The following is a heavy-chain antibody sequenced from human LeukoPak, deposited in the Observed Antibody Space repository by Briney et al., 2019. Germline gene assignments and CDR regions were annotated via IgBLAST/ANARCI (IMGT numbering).Heavy chain of an antibody. Sequence: GGSLRLSCGASGFIFSNYGMHWVRQAPGKGLELVAVISHDGSTQFYADSVKGRFTISRDNSKNTLDLQMHSLSAEDTAVYYCAKEPTSYSSGWYFHHWGQGTLVTVSS. CDR2: ISHDGSTQ. J-gene: IGHJ1*01. CDR3: AKEPTSYSSGWYFHH. D-gene: IGHD6-25*01. CDR1: GFIFSNYG. V-gene: IGHV3-30*18.